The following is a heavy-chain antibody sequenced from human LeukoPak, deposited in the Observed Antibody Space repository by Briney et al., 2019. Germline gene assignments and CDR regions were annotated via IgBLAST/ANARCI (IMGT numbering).Heavy chain of an antibody. CDR3: ARGFCSGGSCYSYDY. CDR1: GYTFSTYY. D-gene: IGHD2-15*01. V-gene: IGHV1-46*01. CDR2: IDPSGGST. J-gene: IGHJ4*02. Sequence: ASVTVSCKASGYTFSTYYIHWVRHAPGHGLEWMGVIDPSGGSTNYARKFQGRVTMTSDTSTSTVYMELSSLRSEDTAVYYCARGFCSGGSCYSYDYWGQGTLVTVSS.